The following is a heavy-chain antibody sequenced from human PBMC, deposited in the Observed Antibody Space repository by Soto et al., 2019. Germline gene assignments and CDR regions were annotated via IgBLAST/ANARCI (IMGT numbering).Heavy chain of an antibody. V-gene: IGHV1-18*01. CDR3: ARGAKYSSGILGIDY. CDR1: GYTFTSYV. Sequence: ASVKVACKSSGYTFTSYVSSWGRQAPEQGLEWMGWISAYNGNTNYAQKLQGRVTMTTDTSTSTAYMELRSLRSDDTAVYYCARGAKYSSGILGIDYWGQGTLVTVSS. D-gene: IGHD6-19*01. J-gene: IGHJ4*02. CDR2: ISAYNGNT.